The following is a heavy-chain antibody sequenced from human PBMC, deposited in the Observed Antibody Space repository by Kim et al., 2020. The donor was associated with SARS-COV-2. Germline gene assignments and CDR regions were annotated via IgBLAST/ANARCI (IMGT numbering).Heavy chain of an antibody. D-gene: IGHD6-19*01. CDR1: GFTFSSYG. J-gene: IGHJ6*02. CDR2: ISYDGSNK. CDR3: AKDGSEDYYYGMDV. V-gene: IGHV3-30*18. Sequence: GGSLRLSCAASGFTFSSYGMHWVRQAPGKGLEWVAVISYDGSNKYYADSVKGRFTISRDNSKNTLYLQMNSLIAEDTAVYYCAKDGSEDYYYGMDVWGQGTTVTVSS.